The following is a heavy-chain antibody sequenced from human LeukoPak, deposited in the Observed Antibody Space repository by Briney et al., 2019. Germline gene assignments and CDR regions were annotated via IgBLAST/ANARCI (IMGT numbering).Heavy chain of an antibody. V-gene: IGHV1-8*01. CDR2: MNPNSGNT. CDR1: GYTFTRYD. D-gene: IGHD3-10*01. Sequence: ASVTVSCKASGYTFTRYDINGLGQPGGQGLEWMGWMNPNSGNTGYAQKFQGRVTMTRNTSISTAYMELSSLRSEDTAVYYCARRGVRFDPWGQGTLVTVSS. CDR3: ARRGVRFDP. J-gene: IGHJ5*02.